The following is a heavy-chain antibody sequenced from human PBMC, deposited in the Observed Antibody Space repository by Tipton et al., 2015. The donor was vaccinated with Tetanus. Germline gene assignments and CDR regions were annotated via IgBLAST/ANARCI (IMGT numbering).Heavy chain of an antibody. D-gene: IGHD2-21*01. Sequence: TLSLTCAVSGGLLSTGGYSWGWIRQPPGQGLEWIGYIYHTGSTYYNPSLKSRVSMSLDTSKNQISLRLTSVTAADTAVYYCARSIPAGPVWPYEHWGQGTLVTVSS. J-gene: IGHJ4*02. CDR2: IYHTGST. CDR1: GGLLSTGGYS. CDR3: ARSIPAGPVWPYEH. V-gene: IGHV4-30-2*01.